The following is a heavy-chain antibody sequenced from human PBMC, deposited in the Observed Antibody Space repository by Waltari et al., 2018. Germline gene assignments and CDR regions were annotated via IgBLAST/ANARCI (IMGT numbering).Heavy chain of an antibody. Sequence: QVQLVQSGAEVQKPGASVKVSCKVSGYTLTELSMHWVRQAPGKGLEWMGGCDPEDGETIDSQKFQGRVTMTEDTSTDTAYMELSSLRSEDTAVYYCATITSDKNWFDPWGQGTLVTVSS. V-gene: IGHV1-24*01. CDR3: ATITSDKNWFDP. CDR2: CDPEDGET. D-gene: IGHD1-20*01. CDR1: GYTLTELS. J-gene: IGHJ5*02.